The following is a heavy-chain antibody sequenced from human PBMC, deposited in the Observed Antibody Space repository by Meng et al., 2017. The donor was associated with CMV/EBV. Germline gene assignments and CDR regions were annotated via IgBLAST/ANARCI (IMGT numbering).Heavy chain of an antibody. CDR2: IRYDGSNK. V-gene: IGHV3-30*02. J-gene: IGHJ6*02. CDR3: AKGIVVVPAASYYYGMDV. CDR1: GFTFSSNG. Sequence: GGSLRLSCAASGFTFSSNGMHWVRQAPGKGLGWVAFIRYDGSNKYYADSVKGRFTISRDNSKNTLYLQMNSLRAEDTAVYYCAKGIVVVPAASYYYGMDVWGQGTTVTVSS. D-gene: IGHD2-2*01.